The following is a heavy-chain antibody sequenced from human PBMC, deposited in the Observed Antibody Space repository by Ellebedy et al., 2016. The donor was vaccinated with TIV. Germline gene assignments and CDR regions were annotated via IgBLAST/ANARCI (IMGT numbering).Heavy chain of an antibody. CDR2: IYYTGST. CDR1: GGSISGYY. Sequence: SETLSLTCTVSGGSISGYYWSWIRQPPGKGLEWIGYIYYTGSTYYNPSLKSRVTISVDTSKNQFSLKLSSVTAADTAVYFCARYSSSGWYEPLGYWGQGTLVTVSS. CDR3: ARYSSSGWYEPLGY. J-gene: IGHJ4*02. V-gene: IGHV4-59*01. D-gene: IGHD6-19*01.